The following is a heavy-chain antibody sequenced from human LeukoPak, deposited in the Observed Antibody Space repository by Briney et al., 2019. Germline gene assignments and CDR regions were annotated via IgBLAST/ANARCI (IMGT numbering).Heavy chain of an antibody. CDR1: GFTFSSYS. CDR3: ARDKRWSRDYYDSSGYQGYGY. J-gene: IGHJ4*02. D-gene: IGHD3-22*01. V-gene: IGHV3-48*04. Sequence: PGGSLRLSCAASGFTFSSYSMNWVRQAPGKGLEWVSYISSSSSTIYYADSVKGRFTISRDNAKNSLYLQMNSLRAEDTAVYYCARDKRWSRDYYDSSGYQGYGYWGQGTLVTVSS. CDR2: ISSSSSTI.